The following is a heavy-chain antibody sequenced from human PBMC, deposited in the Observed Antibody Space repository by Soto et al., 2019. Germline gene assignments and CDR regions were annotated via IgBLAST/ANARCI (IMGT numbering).Heavy chain of an antibody. CDR2: ISGSSQTI. D-gene: IGHD2-15*01. CDR1: GFIFNTYS. Sequence: GGSLRLSCAASGFIFNTYSMNWVRQAPGKGLEWVSYISGSSQTIFYADSVRGRFTISRDNANNSTYLQMVSLRDEDTAVYYCARTLSWRRGPFDSWGQGTLVTVS. CDR3: ARTLSWRRGPFDS. J-gene: IGHJ4*02. V-gene: IGHV3-48*02.